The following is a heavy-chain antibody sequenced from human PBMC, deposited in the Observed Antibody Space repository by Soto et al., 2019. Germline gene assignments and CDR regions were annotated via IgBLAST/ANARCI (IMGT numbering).Heavy chain of an antibody. V-gene: IGHV3-23*01. CDR3: AKGDSGSEDY. Sequence: GGSLRLSCAVSGFTFSTYAMSWVRQAPGKGLEWVSTFSGSGGSTYYADSVKGRFTISRDNSKNTLYLEMNSLRAEDTAVYYCAKGDSGSEDYWGQGTLVTVSS. CDR2: FSGSGGST. CDR1: GFTFSTYA. J-gene: IGHJ4*02. D-gene: IGHD3-22*01.